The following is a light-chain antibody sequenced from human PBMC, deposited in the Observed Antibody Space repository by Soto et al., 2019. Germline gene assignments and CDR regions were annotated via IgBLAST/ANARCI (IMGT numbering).Light chain of an antibody. CDR3: HRYGSTPPI. CDR1: QSFTRTY. J-gene: IGKJ2*01. CDR2: DAT. Sequence: EIVLTQSPGTLSLSPGERDTLSCRASQSFTRTYFAWYQQKPGQALRLLIYDATSRATGIPDRFSGSGSGTDCTLAISRLEPEDFAVYYCHRYGSTPPIFGQVTKLEIK. V-gene: IGKV3-20*01.